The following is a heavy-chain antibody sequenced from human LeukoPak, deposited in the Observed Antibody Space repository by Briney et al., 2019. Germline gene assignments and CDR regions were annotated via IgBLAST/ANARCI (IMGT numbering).Heavy chain of an antibody. CDR1: GHTFTGYY. CDR3: ASEPADSGYDVNAHFDY. D-gene: IGHD5-12*01. V-gene: IGHV1-2*02. Sequence: SVAVSCKASGHTFTGYYMNWVRQAPGQGLEWMGWINPNSGGTNYAQKFQGRVTMTRDTSISTAYMELSRLRSDDTAVYYCASEPADSGYDVNAHFDYWGQGTLVTVSS. J-gene: IGHJ4*02. CDR2: INPNSGGT.